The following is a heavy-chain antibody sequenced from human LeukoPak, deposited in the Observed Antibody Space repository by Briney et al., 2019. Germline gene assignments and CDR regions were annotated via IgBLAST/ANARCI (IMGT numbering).Heavy chain of an antibody. V-gene: IGHV4-59*01. CDR1: GASITSYY. D-gene: IGHD3-22*01. CDR3: ARVTGYMIEDYFDY. J-gene: IGHJ4*02. Sequence: SETLSLTCTVSGASITSYYWSWIRQPPGKGLEWIGYIYYSGSTNYNPSLKSRVTISVDTSKNQFSLRLRSVTAADTAVYYCARVTGYMIEDYFDYWGQGTLVTVSS. CDR2: IYYSGST.